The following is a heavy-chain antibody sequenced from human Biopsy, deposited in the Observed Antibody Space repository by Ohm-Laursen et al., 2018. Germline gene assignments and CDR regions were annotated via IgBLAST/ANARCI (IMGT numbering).Heavy chain of an antibody. Sequence: GTLSLTWAVYGGSFSGYYWSWIRQPPGKGLEWIGEINHSGSTNYNPSLKSRVTISVDTSKNRFSLKLSSVTAADTAVYYCARGRLRAVARFDYWGQGTLVTVSS. CDR1: GGSFSGYY. D-gene: IGHD6-19*01. V-gene: IGHV4-34*01. J-gene: IGHJ4*02. CDR3: ARGRLRAVARFDY. CDR2: INHSGST.